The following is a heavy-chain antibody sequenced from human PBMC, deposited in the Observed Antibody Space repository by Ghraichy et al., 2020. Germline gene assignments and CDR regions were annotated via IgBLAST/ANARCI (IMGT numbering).Heavy chain of an antibody. J-gene: IGHJ4*02. V-gene: IGHV3-21*01. D-gene: IGHD3-10*01. CDR2: ISSSSSYI. CDR3: ARGNDYGSGSYFDY. CDR1: GFTFSSYS. Sequence: GESLNISCAASGFTFSSYSMNWVRQAPGKGLEWVSSISSSSSYIYYADSVKGRFTISRDNAKNSLYLQMNSLRAEDTAVYYCARGNDYGSGSYFDYWGQGTLVTVSS.